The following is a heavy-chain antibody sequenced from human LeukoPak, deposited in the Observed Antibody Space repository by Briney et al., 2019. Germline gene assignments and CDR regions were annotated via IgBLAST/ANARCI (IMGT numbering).Heavy chain of an antibody. Sequence: SETLSLTCTVSGGSISSSNYYWGWIRQPPGKGLEWIGRIYYSGSTYYNPSLKSRVTISVDTSKNQFSLKLSSVTAADTAVYYCARLDGYCSGGSCYSVSFVDPWGQGTLVTVSS. D-gene: IGHD2-15*01. CDR2: IYYSGST. CDR3: ARLDGYCSGGSCYSVSFVDP. CDR1: GGSISSSNYY. V-gene: IGHV4-39*01. J-gene: IGHJ5*02.